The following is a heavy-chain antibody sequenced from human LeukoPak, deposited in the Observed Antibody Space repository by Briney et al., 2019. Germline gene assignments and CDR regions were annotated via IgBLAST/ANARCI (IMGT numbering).Heavy chain of an antibody. CDR2: INHSGST. J-gene: IGHJ4*02. D-gene: IGHD2-15*01. Sequence: SETLSLTCTVSGGSISSGSYYWSWIRQPPGKGLEWIGEINHSGSTNYNPSLKSRVTISVDTSKNQFSLKLSSVTAADTAIYYCARTTRYCSGGTCYGAVENFDYWGQGTLVTVSS. CDR3: ARTTRYCSGGTCYGAVENFDY. V-gene: IGHV4-39*07. CDR1: GGSISSGSYY.